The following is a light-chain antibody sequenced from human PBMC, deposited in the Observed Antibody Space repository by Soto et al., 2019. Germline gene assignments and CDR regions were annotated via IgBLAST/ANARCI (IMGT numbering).Light chain of an antibody. CDR2: DTS. J-gene: IGKJ5*01. CDR1: QTISNN. Sequence: EIVMTQAPATLSVSPGERATLSCRASQTISNNLAWYQQKPGQAPRVLIYDTSTRATGIPARFSGSGSGTDFTLTISGLQTEDFAVYYCQHYDKWPLLGQGTRLEIK. CDR3: QHYDKWPL. V-gene: IGKV3-15*01.